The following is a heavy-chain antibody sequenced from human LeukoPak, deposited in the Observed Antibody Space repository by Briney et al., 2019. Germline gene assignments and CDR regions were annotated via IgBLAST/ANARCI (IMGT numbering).Heavy chain of an antibody. Sequence: ASVKVSSKASGYILTSYNMHWVRQAPGQGLEWLGIINPSGGDTKYAQKFQGRVTLTRDKSTSTVYMELSSLTSDDTAVYYCARTYCAEDCSIRYFDYWGQGTLVTVSS. CDR2: INPSGGDT. D-gene: IGHD2-21*02. CDR1: GYILTSYN. J-gene: IGHJ4*02. V-gene: IGHV1-46*01. CDR3: ARTYCAEDCSIRYFDY.